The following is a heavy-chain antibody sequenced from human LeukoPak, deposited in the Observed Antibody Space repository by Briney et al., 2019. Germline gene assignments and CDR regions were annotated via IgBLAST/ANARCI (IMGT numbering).Heavy chain of an antibody. CDR2: ISYDGSNK. D-gene: IGHD3-22*01. V-gene: IGHV3-30*18. CDR3: AKDQYDSNGSDY. CDR1: GFTFSSYG. J-gene: IGHJ4*02. Sequence: PGGSLRPSCAASGFTFSSYGMHWVRQAPGKGLEWVAVISYDGSNKYYAESVKGRFTISRDNSKNTLYLQMNGLRPEDTAVYYCAKDQYDSNGSDYWGQGTLVTVSS.